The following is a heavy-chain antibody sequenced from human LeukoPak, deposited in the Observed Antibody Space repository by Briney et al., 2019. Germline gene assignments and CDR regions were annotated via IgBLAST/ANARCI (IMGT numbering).Heavy chain of an antibody. Sequence: VGSLRLSCAASGFTFSSYAMHWVRQAPGKGLEWVAVISYDGSNKYYADSVKGRFTISRDNSKNTLYLQMNSLRAEDTAVYYCARAHDYWGQGTLVTVSS. J-gene: IGHJ4*02. CDR2: ISYDGSNK. CDR1: GFTFSSYA. CDR3: ARAHDY. V-gene: IGHV3-30*04.